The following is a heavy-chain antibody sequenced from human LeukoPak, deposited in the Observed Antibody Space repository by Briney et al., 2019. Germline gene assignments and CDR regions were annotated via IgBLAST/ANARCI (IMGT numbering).Heavy chain of an antibody. CDR2: IWYDGSNK. CDR3: ARDREARFFDY. CDR1: GFKFSNHG. V-gene: IGHV3-33*01. J-gene: IGHJ4*02. D-gene: IGHD1-26*01. Sequence: PGGSLRLSCAASGFKFSNHGMHWVRQAPGKGLEWVAVIWYDGSNKYYADSVKGRFTISRDNSKNTLYLQMDSLRAEDTAVYYCARDREARFFDYWGQGTRVTVSS.